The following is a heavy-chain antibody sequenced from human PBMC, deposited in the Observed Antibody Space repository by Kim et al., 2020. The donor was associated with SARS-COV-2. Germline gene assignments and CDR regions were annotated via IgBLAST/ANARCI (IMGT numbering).Heavy chain of an antibody. CDR2: ISWNSGSI. V-gene: IGHV3-9*01. J-gene: IGHJ5*02. CDR1: GFTFDDYA. D-gene: IGHD6-13*01. Sequence: GGSLRLSCAASGFTFDDYAMHWVRQAPGKGLEWVSGISWNSGSIGYADSVKGRFTISRDNAKNSLYLQMNSLRAEDTALYYCAKDYSSSWHNWVDPWGQGTLVTVSS. CDR3: AKDYSSSWHNWVDP.